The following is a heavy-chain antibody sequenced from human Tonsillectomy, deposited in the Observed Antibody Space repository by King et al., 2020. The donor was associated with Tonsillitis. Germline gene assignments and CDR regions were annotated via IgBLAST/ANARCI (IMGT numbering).Heavy chain of an antibody. CDR2: IKQDGSEK. CDR3: ARRQLWFYYYYGMDV. D-gene: IGHD5-18*01. Sequence: VQLVESGGGLVQPGGSLRLSCAASGFTFSSYWMSWVRQAPGKGLEWVANIKQDGSEKYYVDSVKGRFTVSRDNAKNSLYLQMNSLRAEDTAVYYCARRQLWFYYYYGMDVWGKGTTVTVSS. V-gene: IGHV3-7*01. CDR1: GFTFSSYW. J-gene: IGHJ6*04.